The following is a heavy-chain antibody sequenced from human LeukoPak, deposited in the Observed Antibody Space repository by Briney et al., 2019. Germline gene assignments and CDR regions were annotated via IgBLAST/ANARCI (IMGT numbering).Heavy chain of an antibody. Sequence: SETLSLTCTVSGGSISSSSHYWGWIRQPPGKGLEWIGSIYYSGSTYYNPSLKSRVTISVDTSKNQFSLKLSSVTAADTAVYYCARGNLGSGWYHDYWGQGTLVTVSS. CDR3: ARGNLGSGWYHDY. D-gene: IGHD6-19*01. CDR2: IYYSGST. J-gene: IGHJ4*02. CDR1: GGSISSSSHY. V-gene: IGHV4-39*01.